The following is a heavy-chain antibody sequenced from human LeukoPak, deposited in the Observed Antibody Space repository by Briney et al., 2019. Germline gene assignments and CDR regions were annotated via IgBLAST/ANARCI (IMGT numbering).Heavy chain of an antibody. CDR3: ARSGYYYGSGSYFDYYYMDV. CDR1: GYTFTSYG. Sequence: ASVKVSCKASGYTFTSYGISWVRQAPGQGLEWMGWISAYNGNTNYAQKLQGRVTMTTDTSTSTAYMELSRLRSDDTAVYYCARSGYYYGSGSYFDYYYMDVWGKGTTVTISS. J-gene: IGHJ6*03. V-gene: IGHV1-18*01. CDR2: ISAYNGNT. D-gene: IGHD3-10*01.